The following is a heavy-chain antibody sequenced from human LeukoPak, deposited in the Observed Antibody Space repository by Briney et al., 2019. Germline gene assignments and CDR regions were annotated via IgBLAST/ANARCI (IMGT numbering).Heavy chain of an antibody. CDR3: AREASSSIAAYDAFDI. J-gene: IGHJ3*02. CDR2: VSGSGDNT. D-gene: IGHD6-6*01. V-gene: IGHV3-23*01. CDR1: GFTFNNYA. Sequence: GGSLRLSCAASGFTFNNYAMTWVRQAPGKGLEWVSVVSGSGDNTNYADSVKGRFTISRDNSKNTLYLQMNSLRAEDTAVYYCAREASSSIAAYDAFDIWGQGTMVTVSS.